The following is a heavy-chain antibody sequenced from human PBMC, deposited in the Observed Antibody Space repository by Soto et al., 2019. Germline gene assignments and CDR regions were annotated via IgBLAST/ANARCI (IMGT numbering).Heavy chain of an antibody. CDR1: GGSIRSSNW. CDR2: IYHSGNT. J-gene: IGHJ6*02. V-gene: IGHV4-4*02. CDR3: TRTSGGYGLDV. D-gene: IGHD2-2*01. Sequence: QVQLHESGPGLVKPSGTLSLICTVSGGSIRSSNWLNWVRQSPGKGLEWIGQIYHSGNTNYNPSFKSRVTISVDTSKNEFSLKLISVTAADTALYYWTRTSGGYGLDVWGQGTTVTVSS.